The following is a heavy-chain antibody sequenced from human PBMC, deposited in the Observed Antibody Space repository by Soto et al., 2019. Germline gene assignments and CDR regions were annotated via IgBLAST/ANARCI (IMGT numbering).Heavy chain of an antibody. CDR1: GGSISSGDYY. Sequence: SETLSLTCTVSGGSISSGDYYWSWIRQPPGKGLEWIGYIYYSGSTYYNPSLKSRVTISVDTSKNQFSLKLSSVIAADTAVYYCARGSYYYDSSGPSDAFDIWGQGTMVTVSS. V-gene: IGHV4-30-4*01. CDR2: IYYSGST. J-gene: IGHJ3*02. D-gene: IGHD3-22*01. CDR3: ARGSYYYDSSGPSDAFDI.